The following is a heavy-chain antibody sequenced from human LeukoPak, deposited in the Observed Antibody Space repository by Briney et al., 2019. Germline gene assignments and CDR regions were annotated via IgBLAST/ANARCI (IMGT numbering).Heavy chain of an antibody. CDR1: GYSISSGYY. Sequence: SETLSLTCTVSGYSISSGYYWGWIRQPPGKGLEWIGSIYHSGSTYYNPSLKSRVTISVDTSKNQFSLKLSSVTAADTAVHYCARNGITIFGVVTDYWGQGTLVTVSS. J-gene: IGHJ4*02. CDR3: ARNGITIFGVVTDY. CDR2: IYHSGST. V-gene: IGHV4-38-2*02. D-gene: IGHD3-3*01.